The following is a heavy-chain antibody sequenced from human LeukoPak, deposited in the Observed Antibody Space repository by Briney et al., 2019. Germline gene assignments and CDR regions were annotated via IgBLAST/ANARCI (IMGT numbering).Heavy chain of an antibody. D-gene: IGHD6-13*01. V-gene: IGHV3-53*01. CDR3: ASRYVSNWYVFGA. Sequence: GGSLRLSCATSGPTVRSNYMTWVRQAPGKGLEWVSFIYTDGRTYYADSVKGRFTISRDNSKNTLYLHMNGLRAEDTALYYCASRYVSNWYVFGAWGQGTLVTVSS. J-gene: IGHJ5*02. CDR1: GPTVRSNY. CDR2: IYTDGRT.